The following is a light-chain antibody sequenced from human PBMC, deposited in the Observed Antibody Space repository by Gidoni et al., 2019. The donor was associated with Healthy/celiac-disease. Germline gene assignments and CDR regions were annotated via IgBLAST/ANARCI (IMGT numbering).Light chain of an antibody. Sequence: SAMTQPAPVSGAPGQSITISCTGTSSDVGGYNYVSWYQQHPGKAPKLMIYEVSNRPSGVSNRFSGSKSGNTASLTISGLQAEDEADYYCSSYAGSSTPVVFGGGTKLTVL. CDR3: SSYAGSSTPVV. J-gene: IGLJ2*01. CDR1: SSDVGGYNY. CDR2: EVS. V-gene: IGLV2-14*01.